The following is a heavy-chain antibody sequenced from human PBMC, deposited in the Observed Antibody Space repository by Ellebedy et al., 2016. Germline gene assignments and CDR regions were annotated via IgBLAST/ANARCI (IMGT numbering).Heavy chain of an antibody. V-gene: IGHV3-15*01. D-gene: IGHD5-18*01. Sequence: GGSLRFSCAASGFTFSNAWMNWVRQAPGKGPEWVGRIKSKTDGGAADYAAPVKGRFTISRDDSKNTLYLQMNSLKTEDTAVYFCTTVYRYNYDSVWGQGTLVTVSS. CDR1: GFTFSNAW. CDR2: IKSKTDGGAA. CDR3: TTVYRYNYDSV. J-gene: IGHJ4*02.